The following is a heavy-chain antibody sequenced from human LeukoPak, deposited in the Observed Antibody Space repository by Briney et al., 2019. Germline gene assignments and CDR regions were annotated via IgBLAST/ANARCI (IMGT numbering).Heavy chain of an antibody. J-gene: IGHJ4*02. CDR2: IYTSGST. CDR1: GGSISSYY. V-gene: IGHV4-4*07. Sequence: SETLSLTCTVSGGSISSYYWSWIRQPAGKGLEWIGRIYTSGSTNYNPSLKSRVTMSVDTSKNQFSLKLSSVTAADTAVYYCARAGYYYDSSGYYFDYWGQGTLVTVSS. D-gene: IGHD3-22*01. CDR3: ARAGYYYDSSGYYFDY.